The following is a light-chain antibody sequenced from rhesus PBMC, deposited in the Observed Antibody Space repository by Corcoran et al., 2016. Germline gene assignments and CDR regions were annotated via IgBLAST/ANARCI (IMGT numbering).Light chain of an antibody. J-gene: IGKJ3*01. CDR2: DAS. Sequence: DIQMTQSPSSLSASVGDTVTITCRASQGISSYLNWFQQKPGKAPKLLIYDASSLESGVPSRFSGSGSGTDFTLTISSLQPEDFAAYYCLQHNSYPFTFGPGTKLDI. CDR3: LQHNSYPFT. CDR1: QGISSY. V-gene: IGKV1-28*03.